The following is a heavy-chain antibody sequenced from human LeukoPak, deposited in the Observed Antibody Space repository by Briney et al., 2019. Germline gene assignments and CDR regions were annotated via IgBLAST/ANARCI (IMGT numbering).Heavy chain of an antibody. D-gene: IGHD3-3*01. Sequence: SETLSLTCAVYGGSFSGYYLSWIRQPPGKGLEWIGEINHSGSTNYNPSLKSRVTISVDTSKNQFSLKLSSVTAADTAVYYCARGRTKHTIFGPAAGPWGQGTLVTVSS. CDR2: INHSGST. V-gene: IGHV4-34*01. CDR3: ARGRTKHTIFGPAAGP. CDR1: GGSFSGYY. J-gene: IGHJ5*02.